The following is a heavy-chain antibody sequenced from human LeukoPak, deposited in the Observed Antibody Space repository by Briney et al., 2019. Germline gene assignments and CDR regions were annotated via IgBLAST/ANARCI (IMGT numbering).Heavy chain of an antibody. Sequence: SETLSLTCTVSGGSISSGEYYWSWIRQPTGKGLEWIGYIYYSGSTYYNPSLKSRVTISVDTSKNQFSLKLSSVTAADTAVYYCAREDITGTASYFDYWGQGTLVTVSS. CDR3: AREDITGTASYFDY. CDR2: IYYSGST. J-gene: IGHJ4*02. V-gene: IGHV4-30-4*02. CDR1: GGSISSGEYY. D-gene: IGHD1-7*01.